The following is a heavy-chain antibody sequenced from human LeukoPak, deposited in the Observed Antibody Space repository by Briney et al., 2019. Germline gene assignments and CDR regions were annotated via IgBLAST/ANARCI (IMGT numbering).Heavy chain of an antibody. CDR1: GFTFSSYS. J-gene: IGHJ4*02. CDR3: ARGRSDFWSGFDFDY. V-gene: IGHV3-21*01. Sequence: GGSLRLSCAASGFTFSSYSMNWVRQAPGKGLEWVSSISSSSSYIYYADSVKGRFTISRDNAKNSLYLQTNSLRAEDTAVYYCARGRSDFWSGFDFDYWGQGTLVTVSS. D-gene: IGHD3-3*01. CDR2: ISSSSSYI.